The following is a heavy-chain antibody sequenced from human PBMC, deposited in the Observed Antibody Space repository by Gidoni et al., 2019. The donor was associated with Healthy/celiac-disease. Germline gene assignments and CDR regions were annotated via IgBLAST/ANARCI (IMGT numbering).Heavy chain of an antibody. D-gene: IGHD3-22*01. CDR1: GGSISSYY. CDR3: ASSRSDSSGYYIVY. J-gene: IGHJ4*02. V-gene: IGHV4-59*08. Sequence: QVQLQESGPGLVKPSETLSLPCTVSGGSISSYYWSWIRQPPGKGLEWIGYIYYSGSTNYNPSLKSRVTISVDTSKNQCSLKLSSVTAADTAVYYCASSRSDSSGYYIVYWGQGTLVTVSS. CDR2: IYYSGST.